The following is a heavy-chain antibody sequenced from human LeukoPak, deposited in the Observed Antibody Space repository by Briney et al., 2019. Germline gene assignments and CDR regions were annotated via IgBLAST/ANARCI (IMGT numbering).Heavy chain of an antibody. J-gene: IGHJ4*02. Sequence: SGGSLRLSCAASGFTFSDYYMSWSRQAPGKGLEWLSYISPSTTHTSYADSVKGRFTISRDNAKNLLYLQMNSLRAEDTAVYYCAVSSGYYYSRFDYWGQGTLVTVSS. CDR1: GFTFSDYY. D-gene: IGHD3-22*01. CDR3: AVSSGYYYSRFDY. CDR2: ISPSTTHT. V-gene: IGHV3-11*06.